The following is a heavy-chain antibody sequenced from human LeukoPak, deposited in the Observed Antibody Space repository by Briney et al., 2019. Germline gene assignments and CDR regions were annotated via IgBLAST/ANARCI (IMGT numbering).Heavy chain of an antibody. CDR2: ISRSGGST. V-gene: IGHV3-23*01. CDR1: GFTFSSYA. CDR3: AKDLVSRDYDIYDY. J-gene: IGHJ4*02. Sequence: GGSLRLSCAASGFTFSSYAMSWVRQAPGKGLEWVSDISRSGGSTYYADSVKGRFTISRDNSKNTLYLQMNSLRAEDTAVYYCAKDLVSRDYDIYDYWGQGTLVSVSS. D-gene: IGHD3-9*01.